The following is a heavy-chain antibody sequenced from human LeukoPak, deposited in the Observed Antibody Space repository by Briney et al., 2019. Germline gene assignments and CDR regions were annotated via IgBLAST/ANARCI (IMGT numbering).Heavy chain of an antibody. V-gene: IGHV3-48*03. CDR2: ISSSGSTI. J-gene: IGHJ4*02. CDR3: ASVELVDPHYYGSGSQPQVFDY. CDR1: GFTFSSYE. Sequence: AGGSLRLSCAASGFTFSSYEMNWVRQAPGKGLEWVSYISSSGSTIYYADSVKGRFTISRDNAKNSLYLQMNSLRAEDTAVYYCASVELVDPHYYGSGSQPQVFDYWGQGTLVTVSS. D-gene: IGHD3-10*01.